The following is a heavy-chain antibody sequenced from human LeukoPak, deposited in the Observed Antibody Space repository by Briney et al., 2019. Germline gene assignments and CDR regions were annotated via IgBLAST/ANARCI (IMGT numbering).Heavy chain of an antibody. V-gene: IGHV3-53*01. CDR3: ARENNGYYYDMDV. Sequence: GGSLRLSCAASGFTVSSNYMSWVRQAPGKGLEWVSVIYSGGSTYYADSVKGRFTISRDNSKNTLYLQMNSLRAEDTAVYYCARENNGYYYDMDVWGQGTTVTVSS. D-gene: IGHD1/OR15-1a*01. CDR1: GFTVSSNY. J-gene: IGHJ6*02. CDR2: IYSGGST.